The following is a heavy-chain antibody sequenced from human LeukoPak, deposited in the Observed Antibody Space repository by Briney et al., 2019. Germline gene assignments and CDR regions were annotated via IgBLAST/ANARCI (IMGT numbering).Heavy chain of an antibody. Sequence: ASAKVSCKASGYTFTSYYMHWVRQAPGQGLEWMGIINPSGGSTSYAQKFQGRVTMTRDTSISTAYMELSSLTSDDTAVYYCARGRFSGYGADWGQGTLVTVSS. D-gene: IGHD5-12*01. CDR3: ARGRFSGYGAD. CDR1: GYTFTSYY. J-gene: IGHJ4*02. V-gene: IGHV1-46*01. CDR2: INPSGGST.